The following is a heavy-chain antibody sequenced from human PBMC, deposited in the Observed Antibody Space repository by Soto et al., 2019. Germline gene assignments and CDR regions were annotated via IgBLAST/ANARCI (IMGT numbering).Heavy chain of an antibody. CDR2: IYYSGST. Sequence: PSETLSLTCPVSGGSISSWYWSWIRQPPGKGLEWIGYIYYSGSTNYNPSLKSRVTISVDTSKNQFSLKLSSVTAADTAVYYCARRYGSSFDYWGQGTLVTVSS. CDR3: ARRYGSSFDY. V-gene: IGHV4-59*08. CDR1: GGSISSWY. D-gene: IGHD5-12*01. J-gene: IGHJ4*02.